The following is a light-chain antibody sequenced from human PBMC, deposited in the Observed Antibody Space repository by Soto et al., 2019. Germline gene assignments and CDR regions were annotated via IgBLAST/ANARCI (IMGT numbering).Light chain of an antibody. CDR1: SSDVGGYNY. Sequence: QSVLTQPRSVSGSPGQSVTISCTGTSSDVGGYNYVSWYQQHPGKAPKLIIYAVSGRPSGVPDRFSGSKSGNTASLTISGLQADVEADYYCCSYAGYYTLVFGGGTKLTVL. CDR3: CSYAGYYTLV. V-gene: IGLV2-11*01. J-gene: IGLJ2*01. CDR2: AVS.